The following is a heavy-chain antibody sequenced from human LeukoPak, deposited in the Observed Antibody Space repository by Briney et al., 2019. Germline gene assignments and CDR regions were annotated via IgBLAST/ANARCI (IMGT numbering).Heavy chain of an antibody. D-gene: IGHD3-3*01. Sequence: GGSLRLSCAASGFTFSSYAMSWVRQAPGKGLEWVSCISSSSSDIYYADSVKGRFTISRDNAKNSLYLHMSSLRAEDTAVYYCARVPGGLEWADFDYWGQGTLATVSS. J-gene: IGHJ4*02. V-gene: IGHV3-21*01. CDR2: ISSSSSDI. CDR3: ARVPGGLEWADFDY. CDR1: GFTFSSYA.